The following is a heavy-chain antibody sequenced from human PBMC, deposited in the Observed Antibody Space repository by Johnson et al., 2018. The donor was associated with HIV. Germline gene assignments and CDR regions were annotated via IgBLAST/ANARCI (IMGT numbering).Heavy chain of an antibody. J-gene: IGHJ3*02. D-gene: IGHD6-19*01. CDR3: ARDAVARAFDI. CDR2: ISSSGSTI. V-gene: IGHV3-11*04. CDR1: GFTFSDYY. Sequence: QVQLVESGGSLVKPGGSLSLSCAASGFTFSDYYMSWIRQAPGKGVEWVSYISSSGSTIYYADSVKGRFTISRDNSKNTLYLQMNSLRAEDTAVYYCARDAVARAFDIWGQGTMVTVSS.